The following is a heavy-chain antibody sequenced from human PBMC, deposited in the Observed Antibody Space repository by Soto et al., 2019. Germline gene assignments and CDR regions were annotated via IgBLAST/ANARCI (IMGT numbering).Heavy chain of an antibody. J-gene: IGHJ4*02. CDR2: INPSGGST. V-gene: IGHV1-46*01. CDR1: GYTFTRYY. Sequence: VKLYCKTSGYTFTRYYMHWVRQDPGQGLEWMGIINPSGGSTSYAQKFQGRVTMTRDTSTSTVYMELSSLRSEDTAVYYCARDHSYDSSGYYYDYWGQGTLVTVSS. CDR3: ARDHSYDSSGYYYDY. D-gene: IGHD3-22*01.